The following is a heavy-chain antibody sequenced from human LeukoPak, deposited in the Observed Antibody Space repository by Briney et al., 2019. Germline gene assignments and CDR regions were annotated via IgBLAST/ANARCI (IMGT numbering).Heavy chain of an antibody. CDR1: GFTFSSYS. V-gene: IGHV3-21*05. D-gene: IGHD3-16*01. Sequence: GGSLRLSCAASGFTFSSYSINWVRQAPGKGLEWVSFISSTSSDIYYADSVKCRFTTSRDNAKNSLYVQMNSLRAEDTAVYYCARVIGSYGDSAYWGQGTLVTVSS. CDR2: ISSTSSDI. CDR3: ARVIGSYGDSAY. J-gene: IGHJ4*02.